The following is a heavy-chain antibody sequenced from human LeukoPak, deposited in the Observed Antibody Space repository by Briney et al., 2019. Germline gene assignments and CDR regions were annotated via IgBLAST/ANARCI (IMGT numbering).Heavy chain of an antibody. CDR3: AKVYQLYYYDSSGPIDY. J-gene: IGHJ4*02. D-gene: IGHD3-22*01. CDR2: ISGSGGST. Sequence: GGSLRLSCAASGFTFSSYAMGWVRQAPGKGLEWVSAISGSGGSTYYADSVKGRFTISRDNSKNTLYLQMNSLRAEDTAVYYCAKVYQLYYYDSSGPIDYWGQGTLVTVSS. CDR1: GFTFSSYA. V-gene: IGHV3-23*01.